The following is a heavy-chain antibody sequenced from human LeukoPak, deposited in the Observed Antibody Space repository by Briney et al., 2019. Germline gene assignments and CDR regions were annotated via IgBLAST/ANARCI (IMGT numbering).Heavy chain of an antibody. D-gene: IGHD5-18*01. V-gene: IGHV3-30*03. CDR2: ISYDGSNK. CDR1: GFTFSSYG. CDR3: TPHVDTAYRRAFDI. J-gene: IGHJ3*02. Sequence: GRSLRLSCAASGFTFSSYGMHWVRQAPGKGLEWVAVISYDGSNKYYADSVKGRFTISRDNSKNTLYLQMNSLRAEDTAVYYCTPHVDTAYRRAFDIWGQGTMVTVSS.